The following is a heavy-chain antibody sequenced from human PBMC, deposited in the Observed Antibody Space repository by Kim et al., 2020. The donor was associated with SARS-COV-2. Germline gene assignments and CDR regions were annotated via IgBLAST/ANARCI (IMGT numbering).Heavy chain of an antibody. CDR3: ARDSRITIVGVVMKGSRCYIDV. D-gene: IGHD3-3*01. CDR2: IYSGGST. V-gene: IGHV3-66*01. CDR1: GFTVSSNY. Sequence: GGSLRLSCAASGFTVSSNYMSWVRQAPGKGLEWVSVIYSGGSTYYADSVKGRFTISRDNSKNTLYLQMNSLRAEDTAVYYCARDSRITIVGVVMKGSRCYIDVWGKGTAVTVSS. J-gene: IGHJ6*03.